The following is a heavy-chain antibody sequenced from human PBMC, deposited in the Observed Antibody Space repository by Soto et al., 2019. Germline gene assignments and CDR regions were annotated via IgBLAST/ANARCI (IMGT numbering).Heavy chain of an antibody. V-gene: IGHV1-8*02. CDR1: GYTFTDYD. CDR2: MNPNSGRT. Sequence: QVQLVQSGAEVRKPGASVKVSCKTSGYTFTDYDINWVRQAPGQGLEWVGRMNPNSGRTDYAQKLEGRVTMTRDISISTAYMELSSLAYDDTAVYFCSTWGRNGWYTGFFWGQGSLVNVSS. D-gene: IGHD6-19*01. CDR3: STWGRNGWYTGFF. J-gene: IGHJ4*02.